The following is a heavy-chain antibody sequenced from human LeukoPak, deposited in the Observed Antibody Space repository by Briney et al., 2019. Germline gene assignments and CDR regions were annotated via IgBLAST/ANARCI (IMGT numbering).Heavy chain of an antibody. V-gene: IGHV3-48*04. J-gene: IGHJ4*02. CDR3: ARGRLGGHFNWMPSPPDY. Sequence: GGSLRLSGAASGFTLSDHWMNWVRQAPGKGLEWLSYISYNSGTISYADSVKGRFTVSRDDAANSLYLQMTSLRVEDTAVYYCARGRLGGHFNWMPSPPDYWGQGTLVTVSS. CDR2: ISYNSGTI. D-gene: IGHD3-9*01. CDR1: GFTLSDHW.